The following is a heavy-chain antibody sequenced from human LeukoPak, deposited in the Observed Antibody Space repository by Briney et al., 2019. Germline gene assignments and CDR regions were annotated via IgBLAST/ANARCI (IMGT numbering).Heavy chain of an antibody. D-gene: IGHD6-19*01. V-gene: IGHV5-51*01. CDR1: GYSFTYYW. CDR2: IYPGDSDT. CDR3: ARGSSDRYLVFPSFQH. J-gene: IGHJ1*01. Sequence: GESLKISWKGSGYSFTYYWIAWVRQMPEKGLEWRGIIYPGDSDTRDSPSFQGQVTISANKSISTAYLQWSSLKASDTAMYYCARGSSDRYLVFPSFQHWGQGTLVTVSS.